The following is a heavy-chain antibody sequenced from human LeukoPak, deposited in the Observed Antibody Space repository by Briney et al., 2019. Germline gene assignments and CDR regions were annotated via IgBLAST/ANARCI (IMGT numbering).Heavy chain of an antibody. CDR1: GGTFSSYA. J-gene: IGHJ4*02. V-gene: IGHV1-69*06. CDR2: IIPIFGTA. CDR3: ARHADCSGGSCCFPHLVY. Sequence: SVKVSCKASGGTFSSYAISWVRQAPGQGLEWMGGIIPIFGTANYAQKFQGRVTITADKSTSTAYMELSSLRSEDTAVYYCARHADCSGGSCCFPHLVYWGQGTLVTVSS. D-gene: IGHD2-15*01.